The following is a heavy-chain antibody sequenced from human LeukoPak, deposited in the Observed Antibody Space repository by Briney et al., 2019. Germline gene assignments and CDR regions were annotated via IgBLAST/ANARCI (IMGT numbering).Heavy chain of an antibody. D-gene: IGHD2-2*01. J-gene: IGHJ5*02. Sequence: ASLKVSCKASGYTFTSYDINWVRQSTGQGLEWMGWMNPNSGNTGYAKKFQGRVTITRNTSISTPYMQLLSPGSADAAVYYCSGGSTSSGFDPWGQGTLVTVSS. V-gene: IGHV1-8*03. CDR2: MNPNSGNT. CDR3: SGGSTSSGFDP. CDR1: GYTFTSYD.